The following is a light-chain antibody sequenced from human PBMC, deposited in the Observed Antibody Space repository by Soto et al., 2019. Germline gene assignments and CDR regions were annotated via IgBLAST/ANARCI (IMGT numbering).Light chain of an antibody. CDR2: AVS. Sequence: QSALTQPASVSGSPGQSITISCTGTSSDVGDYNYVSWYQQYPGKAPKLIIYAVSDRPSGVSNRFSGSKSGNTASLTISGLQAEDEAAYYCGSYTMNSPLGVFGGGTKLTVL. CDR3: GSYTMNSPLGV. CDR1: SSDVGDYNY. V-gene: IGLV2-14*01. J-gene: IGLJ2*01.